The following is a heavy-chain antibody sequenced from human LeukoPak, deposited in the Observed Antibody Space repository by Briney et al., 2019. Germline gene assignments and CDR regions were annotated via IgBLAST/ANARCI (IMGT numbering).Heavy chain of an antibody. CDR3: TRGSYCGGDCYSAGFDP. CDR1: GFTFGDYA. J-gene: IGHJ5*02. V-gene: IGHV3-49*03. Sequence: GGSLRLSCTASGFTFGDYAMSWFRQAPGKGLEWVGFIRSKAYGGTTEYAASVKGRFTISRDDSKSIAYLQMNSLKTEDTAVYYCTRGSYCGGDCYSAGFDPWDQGTLVTVSS. D-gene: IGHD2-21*02. CDR2: IRSKAYGGTT.